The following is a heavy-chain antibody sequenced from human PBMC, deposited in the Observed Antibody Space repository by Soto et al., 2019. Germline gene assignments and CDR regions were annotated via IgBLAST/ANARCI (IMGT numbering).Heavy chain of an antibody. CDR3: ARASLVYSGYDTPDVMDV. D-gene: IGHD5-12*01. V-gene: IGHV4-31*03. J-gene: IGHJ6*02. Sequence: SQTLSLTCTVSGGSISSADYYWSWIRQPPGKGLDWIGYIYYSGNTYYNPSLKSRVIVSVDTSKNQFSLKLSSVTAADTAVYYCARASLVYSGYDTPDVMDVWGQGTTVTVS. CDR2: IYYSGNT. CDR1: GGSISSADYY.